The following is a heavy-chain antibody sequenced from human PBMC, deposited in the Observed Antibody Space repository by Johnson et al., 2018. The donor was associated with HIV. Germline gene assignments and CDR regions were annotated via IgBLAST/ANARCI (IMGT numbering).Heavy chain of an antibody. Sequence: MQLVESGGGLVQPGGSLRLSCEASGFTFSNYWMSWVRQAPGKGLEWVANIKQDGSEKYYVDSVKGRFTISRDNAKNSLYLQMNSLRAEDTAVYYCAKARGTAPRGSSVFDIWGQGTMVTVS. CDR1: GFTFSNYW. D-gene: IGHD5-18*01. CDR3: AKARGTAPRGSSVFDI. V-gene: IGHV3-7*02. J-gene: IGHJ3*02. CDR2: IKQDGSEK.